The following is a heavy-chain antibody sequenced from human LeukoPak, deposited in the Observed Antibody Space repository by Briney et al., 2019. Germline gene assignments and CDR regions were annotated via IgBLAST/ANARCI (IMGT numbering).Heavy chain of an antibody. CDR2: FDPEDGET. Sequence: ASVKVSCKVSGYTLTELSMHWVRQAPGKGLEWMGGFDPEDGETIYAQKFQGRVTMTEDTSTDTAYMELSSLGSEDTAVYYCATANYYDSQFDPWGQGTLVTVSS. V-gene: IGHV1-24*01. J-gene: IGHJ5*02. CDR1: GYTLTELS. CDR3: ATANYYDSQFDP. D-gene: IGHD3-22*01.